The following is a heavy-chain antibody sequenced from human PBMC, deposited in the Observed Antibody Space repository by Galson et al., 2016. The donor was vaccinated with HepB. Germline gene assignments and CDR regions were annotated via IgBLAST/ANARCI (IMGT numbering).Heavy chain of an antibody. D-gene: IGHD2-21*01. CDR2: IYYRSKWNY. Sequence: CAISGDSVSSNSAAWNWIRQSPSRGLEWLGKIYYRSKWNYDYAVSVKSRITINPDTSKNQFSLQLNSVTPEDTAVYYCATVYYDYWGQGIQVTVSS. CDR3: ATVYYDY. J-gene: IGHJ4*02. V-gene: IGHV6-1*01. CDR1: GDSVSSNSAA.